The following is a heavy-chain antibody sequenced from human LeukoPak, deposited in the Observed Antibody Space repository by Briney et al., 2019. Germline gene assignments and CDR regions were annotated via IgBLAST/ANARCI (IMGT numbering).Heavy chain of an antibody. Sequence: GGSLRLSCAGSGFTSGGYGMHWFRQTPGKGLEWVAVIAYDGSRAFYADSVKGRFTISRDNSKNTMSVQMDDLRAEDTAVYYCTRYNNDHFDYWGQGTLVTVSS. CDR1: GFTSGGYG. D-gene: IGHD1-14*01. V-gene: IGHV3-33*01. CDR2: IAYDGSRA. J-gene: IGHJ4*02. CDR3: TRYNNDHFDY.